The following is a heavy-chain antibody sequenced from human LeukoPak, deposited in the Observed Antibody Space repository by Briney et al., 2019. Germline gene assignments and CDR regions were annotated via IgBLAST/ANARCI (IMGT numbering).Heavy chain of an antibody. CDR1: GFTVSSNY. CDR2: IYSGGST. J-gene: IGHJ5*02. CDR3: ARELLWFGEAAGFDP. Sequence: GGSPRLSCAASGFTVSSNYMSWVRQAPGKGLEWVSVIYSGGSTYYADSVKGRFTISRDNSKNTLYLQMNSLRAEDTAVYYCARELLWFGEAAGFDPWGQGTLVTVSS. D-gene: IGHD3-10*01. V-gene: IGHV3-53*01.